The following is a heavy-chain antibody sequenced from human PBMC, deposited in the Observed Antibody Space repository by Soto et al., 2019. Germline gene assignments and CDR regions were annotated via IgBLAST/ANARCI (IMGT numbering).Heavy chain of an antibody. J-gene: IGHJ3*02. CDR3: ASGSVGPHAFDI. CDR1: GCSISSGGYY. D-gene: IGHD1-26*01. CDR2: IYYIGST. V-gene: IGHV4-31*03. Sequence: QVHLQESGPGLVKPSQTLSLTCTVSGCSISSGGYYWSWIRQHPGKGLEWIGYIYYIGSTYYNPSLKIRFTISVDTSKNQFSLKLSSVTAADTAVYYCASGSVGPHAFDIWGQGTMVTVSS.